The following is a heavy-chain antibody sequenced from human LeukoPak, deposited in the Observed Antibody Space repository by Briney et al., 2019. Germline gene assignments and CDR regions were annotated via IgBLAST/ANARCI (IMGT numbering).Heavy chain of an antibody. V-gene: IGHV3-15*01. J-gene: IGHJ4*02. D-gene: IGHD3-3*01. CDR2: IKSKTDGGTT. CDR3: TTGLSNYDFWSGYPVGY. Sequence: PGGSLRLPCAASGFTFSNAWMSWVRQAPGKGLEWVGRIKSKTDGGTTDYAAPVKGRFTISRDDSKNTLYLQMNSLKTEDTAVYYCTTGLSNYDFWSGYPVGYWGQGTLVTVSS. CDR1: GFTFSNAW.